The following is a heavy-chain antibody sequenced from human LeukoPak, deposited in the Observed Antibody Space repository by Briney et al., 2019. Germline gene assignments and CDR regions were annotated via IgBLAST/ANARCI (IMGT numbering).Heavy chain of an antibody. Sequence: PSETLSLTCTVSGGSISSYYWSWIRQPPGKGLEWIGYIYYSGSTNYNPSLKSRVTISVDTSKNQFSLELSSVTAADTAVYYCARHEVRGIESWFDPWGQGTLVTVSS. CDR2: IYYSGST. V-gene: IGHV4-59*08. D-gene: IGHD3-10*01. CDR3: ARHEVRGIESWFDP. J-gene: IGHJ5*02. CDR1: GGSISSYY.